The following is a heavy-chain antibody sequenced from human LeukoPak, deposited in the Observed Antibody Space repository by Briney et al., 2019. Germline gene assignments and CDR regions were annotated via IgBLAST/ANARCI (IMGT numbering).Heavy chain of an antibody. CDR2: MNPNSGNT. V-gene: IGHV1-8*01. CDR3: AIGPPGIAAAETNFHY. D-gene: IGHD6-13*01. CDR1: GYTFTSYI. Sequence: GASVKVSCKASGYTFTSYIINWVRQATGQGLEWMGWMNPNSGNTGYAQKFQGRVTMTRNTSISTAYMELSSLRSEDTAVYYCAIGPPGIAAAETNFHYGGQGTLVTVSS. J-gene: IGHJ4*02.